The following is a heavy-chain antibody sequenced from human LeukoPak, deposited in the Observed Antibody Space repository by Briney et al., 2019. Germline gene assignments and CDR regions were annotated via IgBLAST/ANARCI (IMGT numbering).Heavy chain of an antibody. V-gene: IGHV3-53*05. CDR1: GFTVSSNY. D-gene: IGHD3-10*01. CDR3: AKDSRGSGSRYFGMDV. Sequence: PGGSLRLSCAASGFTVSSNYMSWVRQAPGKGLEWVSVIYSGGSTYYADSVKGRFTISRDNAKNSLYLQMNSLRPEDTALYYCAKDSRGSGSRYFGMDVWGQGTTVTVSS. CDR2: IYSGGST. J-gene: IGHJ6*02.